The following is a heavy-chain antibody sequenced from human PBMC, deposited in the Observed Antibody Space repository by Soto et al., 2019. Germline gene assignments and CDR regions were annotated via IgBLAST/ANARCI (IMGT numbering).Heavy chain of an antibody. D-gene: IGHD3-22*01. CDR2: INHSGST. CDR1: GGSFSGYY. CDR3: ARRGSGYYLDY. V-gene: IGHV4-34*01. Sequence: QVQLQQWGAGLLKPSETLSLTCAVYGGSFSGYYWSWIRQPPGKGLEWIGEINHSGSTNYNPSLTSRVTISVDTSKNQFSLKLSSVTAADTAVYYCARRGSGYYLDYWGQGTLVTVSS. J-gene: IGHJ4*02.